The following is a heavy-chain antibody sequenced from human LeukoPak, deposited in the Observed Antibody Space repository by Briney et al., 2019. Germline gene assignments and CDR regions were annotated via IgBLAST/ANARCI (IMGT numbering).Heavy chain of an antibody. CDR2: ISGSGGST. J-gene: IGHJ3*02. CDR1: GFTFSSYA. V-gene: IGHV3-23*01. Sequence: GGSLRLSCAASGFTFSSYAMSWVRQAPGKGLEWVSAISGSGGSTYYADSVKGRFTISRDNSKNTLYLQMNSLRAEDTAVYYCAKEQNSRYYYDSSGYQALDAFDIWGQGTMVTVSS. D-gene: IGHD3-22*01. CDR3: AKEQNSRYYYDSSGYQALDAFDI.